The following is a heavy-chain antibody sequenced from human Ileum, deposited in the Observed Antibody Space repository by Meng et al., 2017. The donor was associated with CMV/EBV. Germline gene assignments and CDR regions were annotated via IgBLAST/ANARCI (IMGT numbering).Heavy chain of an antibody. J-gene: IGHJ5*02. V-gene: IGHV4-4*07. Sequence: QVHRQRPGPGLVKPSESLSPTCAVYGGSISTYYWTWVRQPAGKGLEWIGRINAGGSTNDNPSLKSRVTMSVDTSKNQFSLKLSSVTAADTAVYYCARRIREVREISWENWLAPWGQGTLVTVSS. CDR1: GGSISTYY. D-gene: IGHD3-10*01. CDR3: ARRIREVREISWENWLAP. CDR2: INAGGST.